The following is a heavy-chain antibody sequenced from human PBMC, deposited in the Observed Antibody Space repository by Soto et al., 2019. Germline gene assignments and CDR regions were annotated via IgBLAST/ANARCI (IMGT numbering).Heavy chain of an antibody. D-gene: IGHD3-22*01. Sequence: GGSLRLSCAASGFTFSSYGMHWVRQAPGKGLEWVAVIWYDGSNKYYADSVKGRFTISRDNSKNTLYLQMNSLRAEDTAVYYCARDSTHYDSSDPPDYWGQGTLVTVSS. J-gene: IGHJ4*02. CDR3: ARDSTHYDSSDPPDY. CDR2: IWYDGSNK. CDR1: GFTFSSYG. V-gene: IGHV3-33*01.